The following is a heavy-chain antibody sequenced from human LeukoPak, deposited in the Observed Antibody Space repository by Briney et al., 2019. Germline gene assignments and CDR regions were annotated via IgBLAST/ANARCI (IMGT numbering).Heavy chain of an antibody. CDR3: ARAGYYYGMDV. CDR1: GGSISSGGYS. CDR2: IYHSGST. J-gene: IGHJ6*02. V-gene: IGHV4-30-2*01. Sequence: SETLSLTCAVSGGSISSGGYSWSWIRQPPGKGLEWIGYIYHSGSTYYNPSLKSRVTISVDRAKNQFSLKLSSVTAADTAVYYCARAGYYYGMDVWGQGTTVTVSS.